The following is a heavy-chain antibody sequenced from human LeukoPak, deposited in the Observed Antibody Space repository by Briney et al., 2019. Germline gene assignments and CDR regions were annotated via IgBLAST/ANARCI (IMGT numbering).Heavy chain of an antibody. D-gene: IGHD2-8*01. CDR1: GFTFSGYE. J-gene: IGHJ4*02. Sequence: GGSLRLSCAASGFTFSGYEMNWVRQAPGKGLEWVSYISSSGSTIYYADSVKGRFAISRDNAKNSLYLQMDSLRDEDTAVYYCARDLRGTLMVNKGDYWCQGTLVTVSS. V-gene: IGHV3-48*03. CDR2: ISSSGSTI. CDR3: ARDLRGTLMVNKGDY.